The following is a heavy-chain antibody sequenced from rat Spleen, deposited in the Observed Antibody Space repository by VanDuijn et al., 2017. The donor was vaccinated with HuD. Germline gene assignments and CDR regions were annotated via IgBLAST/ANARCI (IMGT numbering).Heavy chain of an antibody. CDR3: ASLLGAPDWYFDF. Sequence: EVQLQESGPGLVKPSQSLSLTCSVTGYSITSNYWGWIRKFPGNKMEWMGYISYSGSTSYNPSLKSRISITRDTSKNQFFLQLNSVTTEDTATYYCASLLGAPDWYFDFWGPGTMVTVSS. J-gene: IGHJ1*01. CDR2: ISYSGST. D-gene: IGHD5-1*01. V-gene: IGHV3-1*01. CDR1: GYSITSNY.